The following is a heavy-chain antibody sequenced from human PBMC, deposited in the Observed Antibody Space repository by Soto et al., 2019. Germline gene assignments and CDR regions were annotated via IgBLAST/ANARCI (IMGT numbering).Heavy chain of an antibody. CDR2: FDPEDGET. D-gene: IGHD5-18*01. Sequence: ASVKVSCKVSGYTLTELSMHWVRQAPGKGLEWMGGFDPEDGETIYAQKFQGRVTMTEDTSTDTAYMELSSLRSEDTAVYYCATVGAGVDTAMVNIGYNWFDPWGQGTLVTVSS. CDR1: GYTLTELS. J-gene: IGHJ5*02. V-gene: IGHV1-24*01. CDR3: ATVGAGVDTAMVNIGYNWFDP.